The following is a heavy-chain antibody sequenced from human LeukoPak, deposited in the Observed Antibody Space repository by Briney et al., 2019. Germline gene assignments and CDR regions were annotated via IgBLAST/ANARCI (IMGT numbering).Heavy chain of an antibody. CDR1: GYTFISYY. D-gene: IGHD2-2*02. V-gene: IGHV1-46*01. J-gene: IGHJ6*03. CDR3: ARVAAEVVGVPGAIGFGWLRRDYYYMDV. CDR2: INPSGGST. Sequence: GASVKVSCKASGYTFISYYIHWMRQAPGQGLEWMGRINPSGGSTSYAQKFQGRVTMTRDMSTSTVYMELSRLRSGDTAVYYCARVAAEVVGVPGAIGFGWLRRDYYYMDVWGKGTTVTVSS.